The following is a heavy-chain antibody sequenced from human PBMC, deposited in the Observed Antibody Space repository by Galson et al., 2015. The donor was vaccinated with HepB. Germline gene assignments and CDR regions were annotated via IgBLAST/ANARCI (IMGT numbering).Heavy chain of an antibody. D-gene: IGHD3-16*01. CDR1: GASVSTDY. J-gene: IGHJ4*02. V-gene: IGHV4-59*02. CDR2: IYDSGST. CDR3: ARGFSSPPYDV. Sequence: ETLSLTCAVSGASVSTDYWSWIRQSPGKGLEWVGYIYDSGSTRYNPSLKSRGVISVDTSKNQLSLKLTSVTAADTAVYYCARGFSSPPYDVWGQGILVTVSS.